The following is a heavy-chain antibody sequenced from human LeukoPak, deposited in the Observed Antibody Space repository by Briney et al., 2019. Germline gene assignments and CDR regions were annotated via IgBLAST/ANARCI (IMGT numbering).Heavy chain of an antibody. D-gene: IGHD3-3*01. CDR1: GYTLTNSD. J-gene: IGHJ6*03. V-gene: IGHV1-8*03. Sequence: ASVKVSCKASGYTLTNSDINWVRQAPGQGREWMGWMNPNSGKTCYARKFQGRVTFTRNSSISTAYMDLSSLRSEDTAVYYCARGVRFSDFYYYLDVWGQGTTVTVSS. CDR3: ARGVRFSDFYYYLDV. CDR2: MNPNSGKT.